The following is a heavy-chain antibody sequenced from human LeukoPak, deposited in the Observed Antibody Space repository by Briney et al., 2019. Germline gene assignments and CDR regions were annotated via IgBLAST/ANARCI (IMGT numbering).Heavy chain of an antibody. CDR2: ISSSSSDT. J-gene: IGHJ1*01. CDR3: ARVGATWYFQH. CDR1: GFTFSDYY. D-gene: IGHD1-26*01. Sequence: GGSLRLSCAASGFTFSDYYLTWIRQAPGKGLEWVSYISSSSSDTNYADSVRGRFTISRDNANKSLYLQMNSLRDEDTAVYYCARVGATWYFQHWGQGAPVTVSS. V-gene: IGHV3-11*06.